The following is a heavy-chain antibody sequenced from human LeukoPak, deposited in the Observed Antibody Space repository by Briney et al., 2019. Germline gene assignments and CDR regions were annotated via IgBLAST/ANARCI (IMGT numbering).Heavy chain of an antibody. CDR3: ARVGASGYFDY. V-gene: IGHV3-30*19. CDR2: ISYDGSNK. Sequence: SGGSLRLSCAASGFTFSSYGMHWVRQAPGKGLEWVAVISYDGSNKYYADSVKGRFTISRDNSKNTLYLQMNSLRAEDTAVYYCARVGASGYFDYWGQGTLVTVSS. J-gene: IGHJ4*02. D-gene: IGHD1-26*01. CDR1: GFTFSSYG.